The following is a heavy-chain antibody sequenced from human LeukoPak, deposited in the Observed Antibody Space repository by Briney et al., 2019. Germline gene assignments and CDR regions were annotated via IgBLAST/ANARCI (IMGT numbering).Heavy chain of an antibody. J-gene: IGHJ4*02. CDR3: AKDMKIFGVAPSGLDY. D-gene: IGHD3-3*01. CDR1: GFTFSSYA. Sequence: PGGSLRLSCAASGFTFSSYAMSWVRQAPGKGLEWVSAISGSGGSTYYADSVKGRFTISRDNSKNTLYLQMNSLRAEDTAVYYCAKDMKIFGVAPSGLDYWGQGTLVTVSS. CDR2: ISGSGGST. V-gene: IGHV3-23*01.